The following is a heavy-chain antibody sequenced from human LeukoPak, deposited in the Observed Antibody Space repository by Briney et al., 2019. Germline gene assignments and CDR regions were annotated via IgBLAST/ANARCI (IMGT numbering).Heavy chain of an antibody. V-gene: IGHV1-69*13. Sequence: SVKVSCKASGGTFSSYAISWVRQAPGRGLEWMGGIIPIFGTANYAQKFQGRVTITADESTSTAYMELSSLRSEDTAVYYCASHLSTRGYSGYKPGFDYWGQGTLVTVSS. J-gene: IGHJ4*02. CDR2: IIPIFGTA. D-gene: IGHD5-12*01. CDR3: ASHLSTRGYSGYKPGFDY. CDR1: GGTFSSYA.